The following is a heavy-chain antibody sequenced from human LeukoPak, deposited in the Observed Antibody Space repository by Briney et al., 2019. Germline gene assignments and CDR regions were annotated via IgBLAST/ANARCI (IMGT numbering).Heavy chain of an antibody. CDR1: GLTFNKFA. Sequence: PGGSLRVSCAASGLTFNKFAISWGRQDPGERLEWVSAISASGGSTYSADSVNGRFTISTDNSKNPQYLQMNSLRADDTAVYFCAKTVGTYYYYHMDVWGQGTTVTVSS. V-gene: IGHV3-23*01. CDR3: AKTVGTYYYYHMDV. J-gene: IGHJ6*02. D-gene: IGHD1-1*01. CDR2: ISASGGST.